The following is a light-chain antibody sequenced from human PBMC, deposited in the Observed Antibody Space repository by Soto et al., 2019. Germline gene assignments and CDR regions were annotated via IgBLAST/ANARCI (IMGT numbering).Light chain of an antibody. CDR1: SSDVGGYNY. CDR2: EVT. V-gene: IGLV2-14*03. CDR3: FSYTSSSTYV. Sequence: QSVRTQPASLSGVPWQATTISCTGTSSDVGGYNYVSWYQQHPGKVPKLILYEVTNRPSGISDRFSGSKSGNTAPLTISGLQSDDEADYYCFSYTSSSTYVFGIGTKVTVL. J-gene: IGLJ1*01.